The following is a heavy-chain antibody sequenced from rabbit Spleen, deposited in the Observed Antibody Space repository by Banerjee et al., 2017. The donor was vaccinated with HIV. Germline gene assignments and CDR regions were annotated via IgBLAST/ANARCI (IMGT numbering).Heavy chain of an antibody. CDR3: ARRDGPSNYGL. D-gene: IGHD5-1*01. Sequence: QSLEESGGDLVKPGASLTLTCTASGVSFSSNHYMCWVRQAPGKGLEWIACIYNGDDSTYYASWAKGRFTISKTSSTTVTLQMTSLAGADTATYFCARRDGPSNYGLWGQGTLVTVS. V-gene: IGHV1S40*01. CDR1: GVSFSSNHY. CDR2: IYNGDDST. J-gene: IGHJ4*01.